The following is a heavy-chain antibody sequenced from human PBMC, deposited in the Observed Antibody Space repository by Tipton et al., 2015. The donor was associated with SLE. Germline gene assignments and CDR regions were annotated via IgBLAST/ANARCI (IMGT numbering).Heavy chain of an antibody. CDR1: GGSISSYY. D-gene: IGHD3-22*01. Sequence: TLSLTCTVSGGSISSYYWSWIRQPPGKGLEWIGYIYYSGSTNYNPSLKSRVTISVDTSKNQFSLKLSSVTAADTAVYYCARDQDYDNSGYLFDYWGQGTLVTFSS. V-gene: IGHV4-59*01. CDR2: IYYSGST. J-gene: IGHJ4*02. CDR3: ARDQDYDNSGYLFDY.